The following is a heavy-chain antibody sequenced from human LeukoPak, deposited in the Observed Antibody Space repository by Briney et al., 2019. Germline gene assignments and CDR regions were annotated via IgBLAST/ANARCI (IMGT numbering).Heavy chain of an antibody. CDR2: IIPILGIA. V-gene: IGHV1-69*04. CDR3: ARDPNYGDYQGDY. CDR1: GGTFSSCA. D-gene: IGHD4-17*01. J-gene: IGHJ4*02. Sequence: GASVKVSCKASGGTFSSCAISWVRQAPGQGLEWMGRIIPILGIANYAQKFQGRVTITADKSTSTAYMELSSLRSEDTAVYYCARDPNYGDYQGDYWGQGTLVTVSS.